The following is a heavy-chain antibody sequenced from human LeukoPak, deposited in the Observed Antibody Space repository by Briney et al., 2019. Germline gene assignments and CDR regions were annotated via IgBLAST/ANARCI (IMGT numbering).Heavy chain of an antibody. J-gene: IGHJ4*02. V-gene: IGHV1-46*01. D-gene: IGHD6-13*01. CDR2: INPSGGTT. Sequence: ASVKVSCKASGYTFSGYYMHWVRQAPGQGLEWMGIINPSGGTTNYPQKFQGRVTMTRDKSTSTFYMELSSLKSEDTAVYYCARQFAASGYFPFDYWGQGTLVTVSS. CDR3: ARQFAASGYFPFDY. CDR1: GYTFSGYY.